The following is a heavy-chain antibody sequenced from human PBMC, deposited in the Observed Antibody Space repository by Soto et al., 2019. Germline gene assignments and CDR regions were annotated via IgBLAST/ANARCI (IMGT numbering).Heavy chain of an antibody. J-gene: IGHJ4*01. Sequence: SETLSLTCTVAGGSISSYYWSWIRQPPGKGLEWIGYIYYSGSTNYNPSLKSRVTISVDTSKNQFSLKLSSVTAADTAVYYCARAGEYDYIWGSYRYNWPTFGFDNWGQGT. CDR1: GGSISSYY. D-gene: IGHD3-16*02. CDR3: ARAGEYDYIWGSYRYNWPTFGFDN. V-gene: IGHV4-59*01. CDR2: IYYSGST.